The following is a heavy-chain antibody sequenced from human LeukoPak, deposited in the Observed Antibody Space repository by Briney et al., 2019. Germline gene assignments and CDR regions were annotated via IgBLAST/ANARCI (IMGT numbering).Heavy chain of an antibody. J-gene: IGHJ6*03. Sequence: PSETLSLTCTVSGGSISSYYCSWIRQPAGKGLEWIGRIYTTGSTNYNPSLKSRVTMSVDTSKNQFSLRLSSVTAADTAAYYCARSAKLRVYYYYMDVWGKGTTVTVSS. CDR3: ARSAKLRVYYYYMDV. CDR2: IYTTGST. V-gene: IGHV4-4*07. CDR1: GGSISSYY. D-gene: IGHD1-26*01.